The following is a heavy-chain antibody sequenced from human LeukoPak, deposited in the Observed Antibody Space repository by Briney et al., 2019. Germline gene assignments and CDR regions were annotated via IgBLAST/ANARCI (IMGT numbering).Heavy chain of an antibody. CDR3: ARGSSGWTPDYYYYGMDV. V-gene: IGHV3-30-3*01. Sequence: PGGSLRLSCAASGFTFSSYAMHWVRQAPGKGLEWVAVISYDGSNKYYADSVKGRFTISRDNSKNTLYLQMNSLRAEDTAVYYCARGSSGWTPDYYYYGMDVWGQGTTVTVSS. J-gene: IGHJ6*02. D-gene: IGHD6-19*01. CDR1: GFTFSSYA. CDR2: ISYDGSNK.